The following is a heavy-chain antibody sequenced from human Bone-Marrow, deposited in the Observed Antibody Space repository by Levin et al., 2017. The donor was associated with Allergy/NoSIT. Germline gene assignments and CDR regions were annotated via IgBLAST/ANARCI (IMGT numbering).Heavy chain of an antibody. CDR3: ARRLSGTYPGGTHPFDY. J-gene: IGHJ4*02. Sequence: GGSLRPSCAASGFTFSSYAMSWVRQAPGKGLEWVSGFSSTGGSTYYADSVKGRFTISRDNSKSTLYLQMNSLRVEDTAVYSCARRLSGTYPGGTHPFDYWGQGTLVTVSS. D-gene: IGHD1/OR15-1a*01. CDR1: GFTFSSYA. CDR2: FSSTGGST. V-gene: IGHV3-23*01.